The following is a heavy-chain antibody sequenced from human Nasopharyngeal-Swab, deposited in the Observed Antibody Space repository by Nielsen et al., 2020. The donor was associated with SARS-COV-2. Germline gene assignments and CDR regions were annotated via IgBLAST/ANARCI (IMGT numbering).Heavy chain of an antibody. V-gene: IGHV3-7*03. J-gene: IGHJ4*02. Sequence: GESLRLSCAASGLTFSGYWMSWVRQAPGKGLEWLANLKEEGSEKYYVDSVKGRFTISRDNAKNSLYLQMSSLRVEDTAVYYCATARAYNYGPSFDYWGQGTLVTVSS. CDR2: LKEEGSEK. D-gene: IGHD5-18*01. CDR3: ATARAYNYGPSFDY. CDR1: GLTFSGYW.